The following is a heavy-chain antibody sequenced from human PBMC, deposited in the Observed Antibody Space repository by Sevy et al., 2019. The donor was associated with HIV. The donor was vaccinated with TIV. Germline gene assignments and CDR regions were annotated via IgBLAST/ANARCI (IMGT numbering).Heavy chain of an antibody. CDR3: ARASGLSISWHGFDI. D-gene: IGHD6-13*01. V-gene: IGHV3-13*04. Sequence: GGSLRLSCAVSGFTFSSSDMHWVRQPTGKGLEWVSYITTGGDTKYSASVEGRFIIARDIARNSLYLKMNSLRAGDTAVYYCARASGLSISWHGFDIWGQGTVVTVSS. CDR2: ITTGGDT. J-gene: IGHJ3*02. CDR1: GFTFSSSD.